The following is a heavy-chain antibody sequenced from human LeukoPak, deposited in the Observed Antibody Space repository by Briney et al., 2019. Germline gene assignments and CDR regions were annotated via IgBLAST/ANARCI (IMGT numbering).Heavy chain of an antibody. CDR2: IRSKAYGGTT. Sequence: GGSLRLSCAASGFTLDDYGMSWVRQAPGKGLEWVGFIRSKAYGGTTEYAASVKGRFTISRDDSKSIAYLQMNSLKTEDTAVYYCTRVIMVRGVIQYYFDYWGQGTLVTVSS. D-gene: IGHD3-10*01. V-gene: IGHV3-49*04. CDR1: GFTLDDYG. CDR3: TRVIMVRGVIQYYFDY. J-gene: IGHJ4*02.